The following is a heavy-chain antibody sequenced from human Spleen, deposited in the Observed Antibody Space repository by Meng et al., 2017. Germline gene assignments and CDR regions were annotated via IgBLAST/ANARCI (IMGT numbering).Heavy chain of an antibody. Sequence: GESLKISCAASGFTFSSYGMHWVRQAPGKGLEWVAVISYDGSNEYYADSVKGRFTISRDNSKNTVFLQINSLRVEDTAVYYCARSPIDKYDLSALPLDYWGQGTLVTVSS. V-gene: IGHV3-30*14. CDR2: ISYDGSNE. D-gene: IGHD3-16*01. J-gene: IGHJ4*02. CDR1: GFTFSSYG. CDR3: ARSPIDKYDLSALPLDY.